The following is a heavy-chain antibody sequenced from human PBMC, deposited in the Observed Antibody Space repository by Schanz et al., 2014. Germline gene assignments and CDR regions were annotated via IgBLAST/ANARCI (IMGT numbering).Heavy chain of an antibody. D-gene: IGHD2-21*01. J-gene: IGHJ3*01. CDR1: GFTLTSYA. CDR3: ARDEGRDGYNLAFDV. Sequence: EVQVVESGGGLVQPGGSLRLSCEASGFTLTSYALTWVRQAPGKGLEWVAGISGSGGSTDYADSVKGRFTISRDNSKNTLDLQMSSLRADDTAIYFCARDEGRDGYNLAFDVWGQGTLVTVSS. CDR2: ISGSGGST. V-gene: IGHV3-23*04.